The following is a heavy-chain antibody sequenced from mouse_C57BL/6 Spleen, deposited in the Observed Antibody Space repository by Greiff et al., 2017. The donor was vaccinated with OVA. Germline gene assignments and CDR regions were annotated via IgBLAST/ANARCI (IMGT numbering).Heavy chain of an antibody. CDR2: IDPSDSYT. Sequence: QVQLQQPGAELVMPGASVKLSCKASGYTFTSYWMHWVKQRPGQGLEWIGEIDPSDSYTNYNQKFKGKSTLTVDKSSSTAYMQLSSLTSEDSAVYYCARRLWFDWYFDVWGTGTTVTVSS. CDR3: ARRLWFDWYFDV. J-gene: IGHJ1*03. CDR1: GYTFTSYW. D-gene: IGHD2-2*01. V-gene: IGHV1-69*01.